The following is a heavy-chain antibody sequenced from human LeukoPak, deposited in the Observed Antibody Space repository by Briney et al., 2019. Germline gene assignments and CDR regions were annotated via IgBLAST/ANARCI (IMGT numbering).Heavy chain of an antibody. CDR2: INHSGST. Sequence: PSETPSLTCAVYGGSFSGYYWSWIRQPPGKGLEWIGEINHSGSTNYNPSLKSRVTISVDTSKNQFSLKLSSVTAADTAVYYCARGDMTTVTTPFDYWGQGTLVTVSS. CDR3: ARGDMTTVTTPFDY. J-gene: IGHJ4*02. V-gene: IGHV4-34*01. CDR1: GGSFSGYY. D-gene: IGHD4-17*01.